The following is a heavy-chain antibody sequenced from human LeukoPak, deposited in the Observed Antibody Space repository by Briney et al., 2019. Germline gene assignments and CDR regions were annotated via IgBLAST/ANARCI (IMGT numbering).Heavy chain of an antibody. J-gene: IGHJ4*02. Sequence: GGSLRLSCAASGFTFSSYWMSWVRQAPGKGLEWVANIKQDGSEKYYVDPVKGRFTISRDNAKNLLYLQMNSLRAEDTAVYFCARFGYVAAVDLWGQGTLVTVSS. CDR2: IKQDGSEK. D-gene: IGHD2-15*01. CDR1: GFTFSSYW. CDR3: ARFGYVAAVDL. V-gene: IGHV3-7*01.